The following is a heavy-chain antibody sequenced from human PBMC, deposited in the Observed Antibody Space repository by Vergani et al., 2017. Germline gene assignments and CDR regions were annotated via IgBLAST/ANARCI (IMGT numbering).Heavy chain of an antibody. V-gene: IGHV3-30*03. CDR2: ISYDGSNK. CDR1: GFTFSSYG. D-gene: IGHD3-10*01. Sequence: QVQLVESGGGVVQPGRSLRLSCAASGFTFSSYGMHWVRQAPGKGLEWVAVISYDGSNKYYADSVKGRFTISRDNSKNTLYLQMNSLRAEDTAVYWCDSGIGYWGQGTLVTVSS. CDR3: DSGIGY. J-gene: IGHJ4*02.